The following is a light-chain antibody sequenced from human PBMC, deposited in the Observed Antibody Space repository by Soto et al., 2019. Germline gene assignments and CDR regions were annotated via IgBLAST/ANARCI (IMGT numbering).Light chain of an antibody. V-gene: IGLV2-8*01. Sequence: QSALTQPPSASGSPGQSVTISCTGTSSDVGAYKYVSWYQQYPGKAPKLMIYEVSKRPSGVPDRFSGSKSGNTASLTVSGXHAEDEXXYYCTSYVGSNIWVFGGGTKLTVL. CDR2: EVS. CDR3: TSYVGSNIWV. CDR1: SSDVGAYKY. J-gene: IGLJ3*02.